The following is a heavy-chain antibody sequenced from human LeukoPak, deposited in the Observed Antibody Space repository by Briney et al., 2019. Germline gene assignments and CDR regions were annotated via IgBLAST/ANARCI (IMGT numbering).Heavy chain of an antibody. CDR3: AKGGGWEVQYYYYYTDV. J-gene: IGHJ6*03. D-gene: IGHD1-26*01. Sequence: GGSLRLSCAASGFTFSSYGMHWVRQAPGKGLEWVAFIRYDGSNKYYADSVKGRFTISRDNSKNTLYLKMNSLRAEDTAVYYCAKGGGWEVQYYYYYTDVWGKGTTVTISS. CDR1: GFTFSSYG. CDR2: IRYDGSNK. V-gene: IGHV3-30*02.